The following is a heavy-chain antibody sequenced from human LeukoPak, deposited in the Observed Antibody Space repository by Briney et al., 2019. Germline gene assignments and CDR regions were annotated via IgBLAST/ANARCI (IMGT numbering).Heavy chain of an antibody. V-gene: IGHV5-51*01. J-gene: IGHJ4*02. D-gene: IGHD2-15*01. CDR1: GYNFTNFW. CDR2: IYPGDSDI. CDR3: ARLVDRGYSRSLGY. Sequence: GESLKISCQGSGYNFTNFWIGWMRQLPGKGLEWMGIIYPGDSDIRYSPSFQGQVTISADKSINTTYLQWSSLKASDTAMYYCARLVDRGYSRSLGYWGQGTVVTVSS.